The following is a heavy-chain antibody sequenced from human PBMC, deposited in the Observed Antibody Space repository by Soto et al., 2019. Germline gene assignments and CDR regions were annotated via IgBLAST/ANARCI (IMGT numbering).Heavy chain of an antibody. V-gene: IGHV3-21*01. CDR1: GFTFSSYS. D-gene: IGHD1-20*01. CDR2: ISSSSSYI. J-gene: IGHJ4*02. CDR3: AREYNWKYDY. Sequence: GGSLRLSCAASGFTFSSYSMNWVRQAPGKGLEWVSSISSSSSYIYYAESVKGRFNISRDNAKNSLNLQMNCLRAEDTAVYYCAREYNWKYDYWGQGTLVTVSA.